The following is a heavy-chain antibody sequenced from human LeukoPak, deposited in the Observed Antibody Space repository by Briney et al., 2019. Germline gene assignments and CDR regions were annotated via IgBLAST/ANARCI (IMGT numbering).Heavy chain of an antibody. D-gene: IGHD3-16*02. Sequence: GGSLRLSCVASGFTFRSDWMIWARQAPGKGLEWLANIRQDGGQAYHVPSLRGRFTISRDNAKDSLYLQMNSLRTEDTAVYYCVRGKGVSYPDYWGQGTLVTVSS. J-gene: IGHJ4*02. CDR3: VRGKGVSYPDY. V-gene: IGHV3-7*01. CDR2: IRQDGGQA. CDR1: GFTFRSDW.